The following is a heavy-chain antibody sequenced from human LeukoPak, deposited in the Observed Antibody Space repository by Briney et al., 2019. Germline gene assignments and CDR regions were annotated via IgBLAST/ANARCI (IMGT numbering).Heavy chain of an antibody. CDR2: IFHSGST. D-gene: IGHD4-17*01. V-gene: IGHV4-59*01. Sequence: SETLSLTCTVSGPSISGYYWTWLRQPPGKGLEWIGNIFHSGSTNYNPSLKSRVTISLEASKKQFSLRLTSVTAEDTAVYYCAGEGDYWHRFGDWGRGTLVTVSS. CDR3: AGEGDYWHRFGD. CDR1: GPSISGYY. J-gene: IGHJ4*02.